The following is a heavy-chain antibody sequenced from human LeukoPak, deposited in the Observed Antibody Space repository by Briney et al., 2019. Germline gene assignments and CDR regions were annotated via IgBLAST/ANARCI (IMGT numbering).Heavy chain of an antibody. D-gene: IGHD4-17*01. J-gene: IGHJ6*03. CDR2: ISWNSGSI. V-gene: IGHV3-9*01. Sequence: GGSPRLSCAASGFTFDDYAMYWVRQAPGKGLEWVSGISWNSGSIGYADSVKGRFTISRDNAKNSLYLQMNSLRAEDTALYYCAKAARMTTVTHYYMDVWGKGTTVTISS. CDR3: AKAARMTTVTHYYMDV. CDR1: GFTFDDYA.